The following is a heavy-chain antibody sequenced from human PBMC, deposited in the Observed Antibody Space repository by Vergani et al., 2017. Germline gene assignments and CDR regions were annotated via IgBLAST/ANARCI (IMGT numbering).Heavy chain of an antibody. V-gene: IGHV1-18*01. D-gene: IGHD3-3*01. CDR1: GYTFTSYG. CDR3: ARASKLRFLEWFTGP. J-gene: IGHJ5*02. CDR2: ISAYNGDT. Sequence: QVQLVQSGAEVKKPGASVKVSCKASGYTFTSYGISWVRQAPGQGLEWMGWISAYNGDTNYAQKLQGRVTMTTDTSTSTAYMELRSLRSDDTAVYYCARASKLRFLEWFTGPWGQGTLVTVSS.